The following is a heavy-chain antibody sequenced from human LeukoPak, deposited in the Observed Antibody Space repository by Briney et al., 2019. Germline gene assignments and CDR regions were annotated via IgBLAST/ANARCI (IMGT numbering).Heavy chain of an antibody. CDR1: GGSFSGYY. Sequence: SETLSLTCAVYGGSFSGYYWSWIRQPPGKGLEWIGEINHSGSTNYNPSLKSRVTISVDTSKNQFSLKLSSVTAADTAVYYCARARRGSSWYWGQGTLVTVSS. J-gene: IGHJ4*02. CDR3: ARARRGSSWY. V-gene: IGHV4-34*01. CDR2: INHSGST. D-gene: IGHD6-13*01.